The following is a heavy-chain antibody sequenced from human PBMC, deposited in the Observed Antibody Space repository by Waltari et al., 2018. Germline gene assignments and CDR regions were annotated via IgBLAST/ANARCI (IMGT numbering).Heavy chain of an antibody. CDR1: GGSISSGG. Sequence: QVQLQESSPGLVKPSQTLSLTCTVSGGSISSGGYYWSWIRQHPGKGLEWVAVISYDGSNKYYAESVKGRFTSSRDNSKNTLYLQMNSLRAEDTAVYYCARSHTDYAFDIWGQGTMVTVSS. CDR3: ARSHTDYAFDI. D-gene: IGHD2-2*02. CDR2: ISYDGSNK. V-gene: IGHV3-30-3*01. J-gene: IGHJ3*02.